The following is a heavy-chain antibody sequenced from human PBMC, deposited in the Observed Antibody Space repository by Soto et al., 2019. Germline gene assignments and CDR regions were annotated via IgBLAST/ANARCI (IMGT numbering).Heavy chain of an antibody. CDR3: ARGKVTIFGVVIIPYYYYYGMDV. J-gene: IGHJ6*02. CDR1: GYSISSGYY. Sequence: KTSETLSLTCAVSGYSISSGYYWGWIRQPPGKGLEWIGSIYHSGSTYYNPSLKSRVTISVDTSKNQFSLKLSSVTAADTAVYYCARGKVTIFGVVIIPYYYYYGMDVWGQGTTVTVSS. CDR2: IYHSGST. D-gene: IGHD3-3*01. V-gene: IGHV4-38-2*01.